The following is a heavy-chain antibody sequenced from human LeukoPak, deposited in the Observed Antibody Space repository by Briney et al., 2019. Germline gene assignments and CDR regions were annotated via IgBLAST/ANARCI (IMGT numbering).Heavy chain of an antibody. J-gene: IGHJ4*02. D-gene: IGHD1-26*01. CDR3: ARDRSGSYATFDY. V-gene: IGHV3-30*02. Sequence: PGGSLRLSCAASGFTFSRHGMHWVRQAPGKGLEWVAFIQYHGRDIFYADSVKGRFTISRDNSKNTLYLQMNSLRAEDTAVYYCARDRSGSYATFDYWGQGTLVTVSS. CDR1: GFTFSRHG. CDR2: IQYHGRDI.